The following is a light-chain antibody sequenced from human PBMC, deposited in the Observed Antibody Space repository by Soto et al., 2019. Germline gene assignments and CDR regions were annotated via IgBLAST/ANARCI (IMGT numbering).Light chain of an antibody. CDR2: DPS. CDR3: QQFNDFPLT. V-gene: IGKV1D-13*01. CDR1: QDISSA. Sequence: ILLTQSPSSLSASVGDRVTITCRAGQDISSALAWYQQKPGKAPKLLLYDPSSLDAGVPSRFSGSGSGTDFTLSITSLRPEDFATYYCQQFNDFPLTFGGGTKVQIK. J-gene: IGKJ4*01.